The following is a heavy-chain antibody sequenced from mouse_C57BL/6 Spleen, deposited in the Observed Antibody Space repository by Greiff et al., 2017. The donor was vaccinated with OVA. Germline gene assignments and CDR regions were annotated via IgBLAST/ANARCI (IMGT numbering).Heavy chain of an antibody. CDR1: GYTFTDYE. CDR2: IDPETGGT. V-gene: IGHV1-15*01. CDR3: TRGAYYYGSSYVAMDY. Sequence: VQLQQSGAELVRPGASVTLSCKASGYTFTDYEMHWVKQTPVHGLEWIGAIDPETGGTAYNQKFKGKAILTADKSSSTAYMELRSLTSEDSAVYYCTRGAYYYGSSYVAMDYWGQGTSVTVSS. J-gene: IGHJ4*01. D-gene: IGHD1-1*01.